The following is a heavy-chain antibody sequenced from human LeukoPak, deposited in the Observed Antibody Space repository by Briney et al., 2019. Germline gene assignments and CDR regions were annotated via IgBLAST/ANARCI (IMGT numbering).Heavy chain of an antibody. CDR2: IKHDGSEQ. Sequence: GGSLRLSCEASGFTFSSYWMDWVRQAPGKGLEWVANIKHDGSEQYYVDSVKGRFTISRDNGRNLLYLQMNILRVEDTAVYYCARDKYGAYSDFWGQGTLVTVSS. D-gene: IGHD4-17*01. CDR3: ARDKYGAYSDF. J-gene: IGHJ4*02. V-gene: IGHV3-7*01. CDR1: GFTFSSYW.